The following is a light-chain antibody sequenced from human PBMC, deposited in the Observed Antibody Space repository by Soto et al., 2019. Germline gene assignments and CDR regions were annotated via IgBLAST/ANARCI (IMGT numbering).Light chain of an antibody. CDR3: SSYTGGNPSYV. CDR1: SSDVGAYNH. Sequence: QSALTQPPSASGSPGQSVTISCTGTSSDVGAYNHVSWYQQHPGKAPKLMIYEVTKRPSGVPDRFSGSKSGNTASLTVSGLQAEDEADYYCSSYTGGNPSYVFGTGTKLTVL. J-gene: IGLJ1*01. CDR2: EVT. V-gene: IGLV2-8*01.